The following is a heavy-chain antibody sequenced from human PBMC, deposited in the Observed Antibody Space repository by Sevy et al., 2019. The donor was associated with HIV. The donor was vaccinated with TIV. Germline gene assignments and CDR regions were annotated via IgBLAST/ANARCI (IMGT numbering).Heavy chain of an antibody. CDR3: ARRSTSYAFDL. J-gene: IGHJ3*01. CDR1: GFTFSSYS. V-gene: IGHV3-21*01. D-gene: IGHD2-2*01. CDR2: ISSSSSYI. Sequence: GGSLRLSCAASGFTFSSYSMNWVRQAPGKGLEWVSSISSSSSYIYYADSVKGRFTISRDNAKNSLYLQMNSLRAEDTAVYYCARRSTSYAFDLWGQGTMVTVSS.